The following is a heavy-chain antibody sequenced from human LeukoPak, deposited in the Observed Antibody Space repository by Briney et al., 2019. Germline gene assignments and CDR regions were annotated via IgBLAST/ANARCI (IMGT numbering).Heavy chain of an antibody. J-gene: IGHJ4*02. CDR1: GGSISSSSYY. D-gene: IGHD6-19*01. V-gene: IGHV4-39*07. Sequence: SETLSLTCTVSGGSISSSSYYWGWIRQPPGKGLEWFGSIYYSGSTYYNPSLKSRVTISVDTSKNQYSLKLSSVTAADTAVYYCARGGSGWYWGQFDYWGQGTLVTVSS. CDR3: ARGGSGWYWGQFDY. CDR2: IYYSGST.